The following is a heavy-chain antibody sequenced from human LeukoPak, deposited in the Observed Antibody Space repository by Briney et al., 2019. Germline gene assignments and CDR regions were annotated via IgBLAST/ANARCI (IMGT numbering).Heavy chain of an antibody. Sequence: ASVKVSCKVSGYTLTELSMHWVRQAPGKGLEWMGGFDPEDGETIYAQKFQGRVTMTEDTSTDTAYMELSSLRSEDTAVYYCATWSASSWYSAFDIWGQGTMVTVSS. CDR1: GYTLTELS. V-gene: IGHV1-24*01. CDR2: FDPEDGET. J-gene: IGHJ3*02. D-gene: IGHD6-13*01. CDR3: ATWSASSWYSAFDI.